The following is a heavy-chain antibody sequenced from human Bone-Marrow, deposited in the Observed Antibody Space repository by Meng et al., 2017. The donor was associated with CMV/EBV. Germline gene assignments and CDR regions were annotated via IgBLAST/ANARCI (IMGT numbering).Heavy chain of an antibody. CDR2: ISSSSSTI. D-gene: IGHD6-13*01. CDR3: ARDSSRPYWYFDL. J-gene: IGHJ2*01. CDR1: GFTFSSYS. V-gene: IGHV3-48*04. Sequence: GESLKISCAASGFTFSSYSMNWVRQAPGKGLEWVSYISSSSSTIYYADSVKGRFTISRDNAKNSLYLQMNSLRAEDTAVYYCARDSSRPYWYFDLWGRGTLVTVSS.